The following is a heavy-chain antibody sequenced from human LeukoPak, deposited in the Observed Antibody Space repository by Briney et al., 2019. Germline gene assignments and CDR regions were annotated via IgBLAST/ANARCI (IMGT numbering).Heavy chain of an antibody. CDR1: GFTFSNYG. CDR3: ARAYGKQQLVGDY. J-gene: IGHJ4*02. CDR2: IWYDGSNK. D-gene: IGHD6-13*01. Sequence: GRSLRLSCAASGFTFSNYGIHWVRQAPGKGLEWVALIWYDGSNKYYADSVKGRFTISRDNSKNTLSLQINSLRAEDTAVYYCARAYGKQQLVGDYWGQGTLVTVSS. V-gene: IGHV3-33*01.